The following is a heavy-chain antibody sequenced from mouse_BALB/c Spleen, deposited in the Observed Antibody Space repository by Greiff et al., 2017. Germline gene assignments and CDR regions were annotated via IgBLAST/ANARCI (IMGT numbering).Heavy chain of an antibody. CDR2: IYPGSGST. Sequence: VQLKESGPELVKPGASVKMSCKASGYTFTDYVISWVKQRTGQGLEWIGEIYPGSGSTYYNEKFKGKATLTADKSSNTAYMQLSSLTSEDSAVYFCASPLYDPFAYWGQGTLVTVSA. CDR1: GYTFTDYV. D-gene: IGHD2-3*01. J-gene: IGHJ3*01. V-gene: IGHV1-77*01. CDR3: ASPLYDPFAY.